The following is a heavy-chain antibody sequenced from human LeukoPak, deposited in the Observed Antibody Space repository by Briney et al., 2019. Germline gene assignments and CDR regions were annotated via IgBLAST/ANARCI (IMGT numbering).Heavy chain of an antibody. CDR3: ARHLWFGELYHFDY. CDR2: IYYSGST. J-gene: IGHJ4*02. Sequence: SETLSLTCTVSGGSISSSSYCWGWIRQPPGKGLEWIGSIYYSGSTYYNPSLKSRVTISVDTSKNQFSLKLSSVTAADTAVYYCARHLWFGELYHFDYWGQGTLVTVSS. D-gene: IGHD3-10*01. CDR1: GGSISSSSYC. V-gene: IGHV4-39*01.